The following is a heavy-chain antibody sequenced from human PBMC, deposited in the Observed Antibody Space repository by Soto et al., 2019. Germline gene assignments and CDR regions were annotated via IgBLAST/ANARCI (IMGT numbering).Heavy chain of an antibody. CDR3: ARGPWDDSSTYRIDY. V-gene: IGHV1-8*01. CDR2: MNCNSGNT. Sequence: ASVKVSCKASGYTFINYDINWVRQAPGQGLEWKGWMNCNSGNTGYAQKFQGRVTMTRNTSVTTAYIDLSSLRSEDTAVYYCARGPWDDSSTYRIDYWGQGTLVTVSS. D-gene: IGHD3-22*01. CDR1: GYTFINYD. J-gene: IGHJ4*02.